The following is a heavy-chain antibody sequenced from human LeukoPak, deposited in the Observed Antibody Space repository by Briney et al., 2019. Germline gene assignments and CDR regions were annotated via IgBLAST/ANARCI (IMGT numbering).Heavy chain of an antibody. CDR1: GFTFSNYV. CDR3: ASSYDFWSAYDF. D-gene: IGHD3-3*01. Sequence: GGSLRLSCAASGFTFSNYVMTWVRQAPGKGLEWVSGISGSVGSTYYADSVKGRITISRDSSKSTLYLQMNSLRAEDTALYYCASSYDFWSAYDFWGQGTMVTVSS. J-gene: IGHJ3*01. CDR2: ISGSVGST. V-gene: IGHV3-23*01.